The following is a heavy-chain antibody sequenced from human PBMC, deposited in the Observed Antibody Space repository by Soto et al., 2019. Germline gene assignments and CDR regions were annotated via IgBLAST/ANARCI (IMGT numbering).Heavy chain of an antibody. CDR1: GGSITGGSISSTTYY. V-gene: IGHV4-39*07. CDR3: ARVPDY. D-gene: IGHD2-2*01. CDR2: FFIGGST. Sequence: SETLSLTCTVSGGSITGGSISSTTYYWGWMRQPPGKGLEWIASFFIGGSTYYNPSLKSRVTISVDRSKNQFSLKLSSVAAADTAVYYCARVPDYWGQGTLVTVSS. J-gene: IGHJ4*02.